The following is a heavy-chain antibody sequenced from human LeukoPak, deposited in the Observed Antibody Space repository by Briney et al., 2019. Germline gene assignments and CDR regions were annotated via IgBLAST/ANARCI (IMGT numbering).Heavy chain of an antibody. V-gene: IGHV3-15*01. CDR3: SIVLRWELTQDF. CDR2: IRSKSDGGTA. CDR1: GFTFSNAW. D-gene: IGHD1-26*01. J-gene: IGHJ4*02. Sequence: GGSLRLSCAASGFTFSNAWMSWVRQAPGKGLEWVGRIRSKSDGGTADYAAPVKGRFTISRDDSQNTLYLQMNSLETEDTAVYFCSIVLRWELTQDFWGQGTLVTVSS.